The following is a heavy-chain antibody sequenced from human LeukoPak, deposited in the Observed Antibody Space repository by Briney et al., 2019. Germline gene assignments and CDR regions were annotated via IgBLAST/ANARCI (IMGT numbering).Heavy chain of an antibody. J-gene: IGHJ3*02. V-gene: IGHV3-7*01. Sequence: GGSLRLSCAASGFTFSSYWMSWVRQAPGKGLEWVANIKQDGSEKYYVDSVKGRFTISRDNAKNSLYLQMNSLRAEDTAVYYCARMPVLRYFDWLLSPDAFDIWGQGTMVTVSS. CDR3: ARMPVLRYFDWLLSPDAFDI. CDR2: IKQDGSEK. D-gene: IGHD3-9*01. CDR1: GFTFSSYW.